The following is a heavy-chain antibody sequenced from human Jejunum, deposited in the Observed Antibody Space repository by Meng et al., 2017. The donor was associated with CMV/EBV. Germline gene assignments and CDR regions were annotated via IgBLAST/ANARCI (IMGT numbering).Heavy chain of an antibody. J-gene: IGHJ4*02. Sequence: TCTVSDGSIPSSNNPWGWIRQPPGKGLEWLGNIDYIGHTYYTPSLKSRVTISVDTSKTQFSLQLSSVTAADTAFYYCARQSYRAFDYWGQGTLVTVSS. CDR2: IDYIGHT. CDR1: DGSIPSSNNP. D-gene: IGHD2-2*02. V-gene: IGHV4-39*01. CDR3: ARQSYRAFDY.